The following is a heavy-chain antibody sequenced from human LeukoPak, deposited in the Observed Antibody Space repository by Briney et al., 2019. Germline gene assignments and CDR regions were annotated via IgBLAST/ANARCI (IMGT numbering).Heavy chain of an antibody. J-gene: IGHJ5*02. CDR3: AREGTGVRGVIPLNWFDP. V-gene: IGHV4-61*02. CDR2: IYTSGST. CDR1: GGSISTGSSY. D-gene: IGHD3-10*01. Sequence: TLSLTCTVSGGSISTGSSYWSWIRQPAGKGLEWIGRIYTSGSTNYNPSLKSRVTMSVDTSKNQFSLKLSSVTAADTAVYYCAREGTGVRGVIPLNWFDPWGQGTLVTVSS.